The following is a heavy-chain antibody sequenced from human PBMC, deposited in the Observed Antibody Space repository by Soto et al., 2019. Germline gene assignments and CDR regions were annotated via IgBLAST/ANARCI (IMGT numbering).Heavy chain of an antibody. CDR1: GYTFLNYG. V-gene: IGHV1-18*01. D-gene: IGHD3-16*01. J-gene: IGHJ3*02. Sequence: ASVKVSCKASGYTFLNYGITWVRQAPGQGPEWMGWISPYNDNTGYAQTFQGRVTMTTDTSTSTAYMELRSLRSDDTAVYYCARDTTIITFGGVPLRAFDIWGQGTMVTVSS. CDR3: ARDTTIITFGGVPLRAFDI. CDR2: ISPYNDNT.